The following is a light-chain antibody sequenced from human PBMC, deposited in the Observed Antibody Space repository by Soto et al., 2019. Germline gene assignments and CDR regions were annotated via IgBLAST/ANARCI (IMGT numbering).Light chain of an antibody. CDR1: SSDVGSYNH. CDR2: EGS. J-gene: IGLJ2*01. CDR3: CSFAGLNTLL. V-gene: IGLV2-23*01. Sequence: QSVLTQPASVSGSPGQSITISCTGTSSDVGSYNHVSWYQQHPGKAPKLMIYEGSKRPSGVSNRFSGSKSGNTASLTISGLQAEDEADYYCCSFAGLNTLLFGGGTKLTVL.